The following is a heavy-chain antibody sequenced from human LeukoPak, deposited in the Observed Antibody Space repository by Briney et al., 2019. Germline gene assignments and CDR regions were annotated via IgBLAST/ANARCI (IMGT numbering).Heavy chain of an antibody. CDR2: IFPVGGDT. D-gene: IGHD6-13*01. V-gene: IGHV3-23*01. J-gene: IGHJ4*02. CDR3: AKAWPAAGTFDS. CDR1: GFTFSSYA. Sequence: PGGSLRLSCAASGFTFSSYAMTWVRQAPGKGLEWVSPIFPVGGDTYYADSVKGRFTISRDTSKKTLYLQMNTLRVEDTAVYYCAKAWPAAGTFDSWGQGSLVTVSS.